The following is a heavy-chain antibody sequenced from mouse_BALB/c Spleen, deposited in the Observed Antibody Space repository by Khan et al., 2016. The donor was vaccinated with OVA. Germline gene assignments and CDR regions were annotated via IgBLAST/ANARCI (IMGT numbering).Heavy chain of an antibody. J-gene: IGHJ2*01. CDR3: ARRGLRGDFDY. Sequence: QVQLKESGAELAKPGASVKMSCKASGYTFINYWILWVKQRPGQGLEWIGYINPSTGYTEYNQNLKDKATLPADNSSSTAYMHLSSLTSEDAAVYYGARRGLRGDFDYWGQGTTLTVSS. V-gene: IGHV1-7*01. CDR1: GYTFINYW. D-gene: IGHD1-1*01. CDR2: INPSTGYT.